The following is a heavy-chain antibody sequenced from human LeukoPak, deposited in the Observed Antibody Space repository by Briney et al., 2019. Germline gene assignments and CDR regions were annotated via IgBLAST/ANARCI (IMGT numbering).Heavy chain of an antibody. V-gene: IGHV1-2*02. D-gene: IGHD6-13*01. CDR1: VYTFTGYY. Sequence: ASVKVSCKASVYTFTGYYMHWVRQAPGQGLEWMGWINPNSGGANYAQKFQGRVTMTRDTSISTAYMELSSLRSDDTAVYYCARVGYISSRIQDGYWGQGTLVTVSS. CDR2: INPNSGGA. CDR3: ARVGYISSRIQDGY. J-gene: IGHJ4*02.